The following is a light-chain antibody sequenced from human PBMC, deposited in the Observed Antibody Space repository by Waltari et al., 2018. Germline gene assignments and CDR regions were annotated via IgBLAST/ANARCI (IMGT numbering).Light chain of an antibody. V-gene: IGKV2-28*01. Sequence: DIVMTQSPLSLPVTPGEPASISCRSSQSLLHRNGYNYLDWYLQKRGQSPQLLIYLGSNRASGVPDRFSGSGSGTDFTLKISRVEAEDVGVYYCMQALQTELTFGGGTKVEIK. CDR1: QSLLHRNGYNY. CDR3: MQALQTELT. CDR2: LGS. J-gene: IGKJ4*01.